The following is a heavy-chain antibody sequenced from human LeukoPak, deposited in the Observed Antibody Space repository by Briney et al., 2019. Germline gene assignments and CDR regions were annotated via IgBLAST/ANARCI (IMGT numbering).Heavy chain of an antibody. D-gene: IGHD2-2*01. Sequence: PGGSLRLSRAASGFTFSSYWMSWVRQAPGKGLEWVANIKQDGSEKYYVDSVKGRFTISRDNAKNSLYLQMNSLRAEDTAVYYCARLRGYCSSTSCYAWVTNWFDPWGQGTLVTVSS. CDR2: IKQDGSEK. CDR1: GFTFSSYW. CDR3: ARLRGYCSSTSCYAWVTNWFDP. J-gene: IGHJ5*02. V-gene: IGHV3-7*03.